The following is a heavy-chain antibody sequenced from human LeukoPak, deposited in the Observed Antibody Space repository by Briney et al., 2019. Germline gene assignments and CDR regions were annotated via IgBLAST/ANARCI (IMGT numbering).Heavy chain of an antibody. D-gene: IGHD2-21*02. J-gene: IGHJ6*02. V-gene: IGHV3-21*01. Sequence: PGGSLRLSCAASGFTFSSYSMNWVRQAPGKGLEWVSSISSSSSYIYYADSVKGRFTISRDNAKNSLYLQMNSLRAEDTAVYYCARDGVVVTAYYYGMDVWGQGTTVTVSS. CDR1: GFTFSSYS. CDR2: ISSSSSYI. CDR3: ARDGVVVTAYYYGMDV.